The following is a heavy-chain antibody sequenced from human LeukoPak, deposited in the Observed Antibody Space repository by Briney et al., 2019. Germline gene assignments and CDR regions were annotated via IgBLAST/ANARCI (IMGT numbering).Heavy chain of an antibody. V-gene: IGHV3-20*04. CDR1: GFTFDDYG. Sequence: GGSLRLSCAASGFTFDDYGMSWVRQAPGKGLEWVSGINWNGGSTGYADSVKGRFTLSRDNAKNSLYLQMNSLRAEDTAVYYCVRGLYYYDSNAYWGQGTLVTVSS. J-gene: IGHJ4*02. D-gene: IGHD3-22*01. CDR3: VRGLYYYDSNAY. CDR2: INWNGGST.